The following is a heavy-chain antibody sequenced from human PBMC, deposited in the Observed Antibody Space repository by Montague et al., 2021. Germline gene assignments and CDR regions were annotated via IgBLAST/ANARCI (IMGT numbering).Heavy chain of an antibody. J-gene: IGHJ5*02. CDR3: AKQDCFVSGTSYKGFDP. CDR1: SGSIFHAH. Sequence: SETLSLTCTVSSGSIFHAHWSWVRQPPGKGLEWLGSMFYGGATSNNPSLKSRVTMSIDTSTNQFSLKLSFVTAADTAVYYCAKQDCFVSGTSYKGFDPWGQGILVTVPS. D-gene: IGHD3-10*01. V-gene: IGHV4-59*08. CDR2: MFYGGAT.